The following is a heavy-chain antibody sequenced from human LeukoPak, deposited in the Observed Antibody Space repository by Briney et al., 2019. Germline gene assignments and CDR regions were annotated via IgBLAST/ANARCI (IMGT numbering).Heavy chain of an antibody. D-gene: IGHD2-15*01. J-gene: IGHJ6*03. V-gene: IGHV4-34*01. CDR1: GGSFSGYY. Sequence: RPSETLSLTCAVYGGSFSGYYWSWIRQPPGKGLEWIGEINHSGSTNYNPSLKSRVTISVDTSKNQFSLKLSSVTAADTAVYYCARSVEGYCSGGSCYSYYYYMDVWGKGTTVTVSS. CDR3: ARSVEGYCSGGSCYSYYYYMDV. CDR2: INHSGST.